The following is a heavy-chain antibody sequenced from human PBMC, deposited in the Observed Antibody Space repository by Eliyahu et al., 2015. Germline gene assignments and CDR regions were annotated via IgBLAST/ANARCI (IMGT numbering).Heavy chain of an antibody. CDR2: IRSKANSYAT. D-gene: IGHD6-13*01. CDR1: GFTFSGXA. J-gene: IGHJ6*02. V-gene: IGHV3-73*02. CDR3: TRQPGYSNTYYGMDV. Sequence: EVQLVESGGGLVQPGGSLKLSXXASGFTFSGXAXPWXRQAXGKGLGWVGRIRSKANSYATAYAASVKGRFTISRDDSKNTAYLQMNSLKTEDTAVYYCTRQPGYSNTYYGMDVWGQGTTVTVSS.